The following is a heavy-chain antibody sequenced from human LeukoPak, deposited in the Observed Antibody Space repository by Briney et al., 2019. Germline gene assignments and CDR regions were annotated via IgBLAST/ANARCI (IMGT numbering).Heavy chain of an antibody. Sequence: SETLSLTCTVSGGSISRGGYYWSWIRQHPGKGLEWIGYIYYSGSTYYNPSLKSRVTISVDTSKNQFSLRLSSVTAADTAVYYCASLVVNNYFDYWGQGTLVTVSS. D-gene: IGHD3-22*01. V-gene: IGHV4-31*03. CDR3: ASLVVNNYFDY. CDR2: IYYSGST. CDR1: GGSISRGGYY. J-gene: IGHJ4*02.